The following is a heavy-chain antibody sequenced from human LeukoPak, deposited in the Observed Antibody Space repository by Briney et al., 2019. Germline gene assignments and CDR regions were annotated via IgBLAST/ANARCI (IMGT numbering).Heavy chain of an antibody. CDR3: AKGNSGSYEGALDY. J-gene: IGHJ4*02. V-gene: IGHV3-23*01. CDR1: GFTFSNYA. D-gene: IGHD1-26*01. Sequence: PSGTLTLTCAASGFTFSNYALSWGRQAPPKGLLWVSTINNISGGTYYADSVKGLFTISSDTSKNTLYLQMNTLRVEDTAVYYCAKGNSGSYEGALDYWGQGTLVTVSS. CDR2: INNISGGT.